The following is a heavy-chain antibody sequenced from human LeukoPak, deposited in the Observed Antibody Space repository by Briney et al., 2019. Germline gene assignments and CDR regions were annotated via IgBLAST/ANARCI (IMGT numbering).Heavy chain of an antibody. J-gene: IGHJ5*02. D-gene: IGHD1-26*01. CDR1: GGSISSGGYS. CDR3: ARTWGLRSFWFDP. CDR2: IYHSGST. Sequence: PSQTLSLTCAVSGGSISSGGYSWSWIRQPPGKGLEWIGYIYHSGSTYYNPSLKSRVTISVDRSKNQFSLKLSSVTAADTAVYYCARTWGLRSFWFDPWGQGTLVTVSS. V-gene: IGHV4-30-2*02.